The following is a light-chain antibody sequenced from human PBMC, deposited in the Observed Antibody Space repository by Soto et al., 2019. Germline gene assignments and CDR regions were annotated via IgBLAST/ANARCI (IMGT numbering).Light chain of an antibody. CDR3: QKYDSAPWT. CDR2: AAS. V-gene: IGKV1-27*01. Sequence: DIEMTQSPSSLSASVGDRVTITCRASQGISNYLAWYQQRPGKVPKLLIYAASTLQSGVPSRFSGSGSGTDFTLTISSLQPEDVAPYYCQKYDSAPWTFGQGTEVEFK. CDR1: QGISNY. J-gene: IGKJ1*01.